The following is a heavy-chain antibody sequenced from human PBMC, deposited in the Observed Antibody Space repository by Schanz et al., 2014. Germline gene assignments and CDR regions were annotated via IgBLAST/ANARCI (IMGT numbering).Heavy chain of an antibody. Sequence: DVQLLESGGGLVQPGGSLRLSCAASGFTFTNYAMSWVRQAPGKGLEWVSAMNESHSTIYYADSVRGRFTISRDNAKNTLYLQMNTLRAEDTAVYFCAKIERNEDWGQGTLVTVSS. D-gene: IGHD1-1*01. CDR3: AKIERNED. V-gene: IGHV3-23*01. CDR2: MNESHSTI. J-gene: IGHJ4*02. CDR1: GFTFTNYA.